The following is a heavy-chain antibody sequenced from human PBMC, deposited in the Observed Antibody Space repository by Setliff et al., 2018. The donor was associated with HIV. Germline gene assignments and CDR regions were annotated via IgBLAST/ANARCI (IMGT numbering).Heavy chain of an antibody. J-gene: IGHJ4*02. CDR3: AKLQEGHVYSHYDS. Sequence: GGSLRLSCAGSGFTFSSYSLNWVRQAPGKGLEWVSYVSGRGDSIYYAASVRGRFTISRDNSQNALYLHMNSLRAEDTAVYYCAKLQEGHVYSHYDSWGQGTLVT. CDR1: GFTFSSYS. CDR2: VSGRGDSI. D-gene: IGHD2-21*01. V-gene: IGHV3-48*01.